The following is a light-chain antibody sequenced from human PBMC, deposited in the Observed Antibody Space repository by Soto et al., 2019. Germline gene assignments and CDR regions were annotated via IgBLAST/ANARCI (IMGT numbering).Light chain of an antibody. Sequence: EXXLTQSXATXXLSPGERATLSCGAXQSVSSSYLAWYQQKPGLAPRLLIYDASSRATGIPDRFSGSGSGTDFTLTISRLEPEDFAVYYCQQYGNSPYTFGQGTKLEIK. CDR2: DAS. V-gene: IGKV3D-20*01. J-gene: IGKJ2*01. CDR1: QSVSSSY. CDR3: QQYGNSPYT.